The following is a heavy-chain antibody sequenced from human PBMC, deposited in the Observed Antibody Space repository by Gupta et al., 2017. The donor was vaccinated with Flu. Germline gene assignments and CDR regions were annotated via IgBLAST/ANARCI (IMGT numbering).Heavy chain of an antibody. D-gene: IGHD6-19*01. J-gene: IGHJ4*02. CDR1: GYSISSGYY. V-gene: IGHV4-38-2*01. CDR3: ARSRGYSSGWYVDY. Sequence: QVQLQESGPGLVKPSETLSLTCAVSGYSISSGYYWGWIRQPPGKGLEWIGSIYHSGSTYYNPSLKSRVTISVDTPKNQFSLKLSSVTAADTAVYYCARSRGYSSGWYVDYWGQGTLVTVSS. CDR2: IYHSGST.